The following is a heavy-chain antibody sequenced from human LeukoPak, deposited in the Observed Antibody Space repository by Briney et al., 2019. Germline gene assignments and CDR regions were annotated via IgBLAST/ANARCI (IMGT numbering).Heavy chain of an antibody. CDR1: GFTVSSNY. CDR2: IYSGGST. J-gene: IGHJ5*02. V-gene: IGHV3-66*01. Sequence: GGSLRLSCAASGFTVSSNYMSWVRQAPGKGLEWVSVIYSGGSTYYADSVKGRFTISRDNSKNTLYLQMNSLRAEDTAVYYCAKDVALGSGSFDPWGQGTLVTVSS. D-gene: IGHD6-19*01. CDR3: AKDVALGSGSFDP.